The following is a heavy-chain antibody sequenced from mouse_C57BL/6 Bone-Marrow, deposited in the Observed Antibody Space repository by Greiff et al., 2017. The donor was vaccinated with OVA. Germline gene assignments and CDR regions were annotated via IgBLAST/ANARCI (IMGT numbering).Heavy chain of an antibody. CDR3: ARPLYYGSSYLAWFAY. CDR1: GYSFTGYY. V-gene: IGHV1-42*01. CDR2: INPSTGGT. Sequence: EVKLLASGPELVKPGASVKISCKASGYSFTGYYMNWVKQSPEKSLEWIGEINPSTGGTTYNQKFKAKATLTVDKSSSTAYMQLKSLTSEDSAVYYCARPLYYGSSYLAWFAYWGQGTLVTGSA. D-gene: IGHD1-1*01. J-gene: IGHJ3*01.